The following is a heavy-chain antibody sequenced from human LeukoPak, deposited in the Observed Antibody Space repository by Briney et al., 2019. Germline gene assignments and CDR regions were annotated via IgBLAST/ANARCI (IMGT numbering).Heavy chain of an antibody. CDR1: GGSISSYY. J-gene: IGHJ5*02. Sequence: SSETLSLTCTVSGGSISSYYWSWIRQPPGKGLEWIGYMYYSGSTNYNPSLKSRVTISVDTSKNQFSLKLSSVTAADTAVYYCARGASMASNWFDPWGQGTLVTVSS. D-gene: IGHD2/OR15-2a*01. CDR2: MYYSGST. V-gene: IGHV4-59*12. CDR3: ARGASMASNWFDP.